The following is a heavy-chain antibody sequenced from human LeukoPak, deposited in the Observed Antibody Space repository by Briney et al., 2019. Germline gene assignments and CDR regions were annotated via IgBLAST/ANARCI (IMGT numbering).Heavy chain of an antibody. V-gene: IGHV3-23*01. J-gene: IGHJ5*02. CDR1: GFTFSSYA. CDR2: ISGRGGST. Sequence: GGSLRLSCAASGFTFSSYAMSWVRQAPGEGLEWVSAISGRGGSTYYADSVKGRFTISRDNSKNTLYRQMNSLRAEDTAVYSCAKGDTAMVNWFDPWGQGTLVTVSS. D-gene: IGHD5-18*01. CDR3: AKGDTAMVNWFDP.